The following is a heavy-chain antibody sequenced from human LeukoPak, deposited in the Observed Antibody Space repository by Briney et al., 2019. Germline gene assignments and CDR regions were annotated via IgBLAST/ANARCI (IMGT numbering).Heavy chain of an antibody. D-gene: IGHD3-10*01. CDR1: EFSFSSYW. J-gene: IGHJ4*02. CDR3: ARGGYYSSGSYGY. Sequence: GGSLRLSCAASEFSFSSYWMHWVRQAPGKGLVWVSRINSDGSSTSYADSVKGRFTISRDNAKNTLYLQMNSLRAEDTAVYYCARGGYYSSGSYGYWGQGTLVTVSS. V-gene: IGHV3-74*01. CDR2: INSDGSST.